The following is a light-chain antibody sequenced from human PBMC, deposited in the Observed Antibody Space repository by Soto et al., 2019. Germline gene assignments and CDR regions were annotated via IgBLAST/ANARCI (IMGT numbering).Light chain of an antibody. V-gene: IGKV3-20*01. CDR3: QQYGRSSLT. J-gene: IGKJ3*01. CDR1: QSVSSTY. Sequence: EIVMTQSPATLSVSLGERVTLSCRASQSVSSTYLAWYQQKPGQAPRLLIYGASSRASGIPDRFSGSGSGTDFTLTISRLDPEDFAVYYCQQYGRSSLTFGPGTKVDIK. CDR2: GAS.